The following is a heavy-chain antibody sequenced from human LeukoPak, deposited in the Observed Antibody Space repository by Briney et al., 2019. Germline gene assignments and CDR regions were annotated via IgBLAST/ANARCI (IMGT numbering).Heavy chain of an antibody. CDR3: ARHFDFPSAFDI. V-gene: IGHV4-39*01. D-gene: IGHD3-3*01. CDR1: GGSISSRNYY. CDR2: IYYSGST. Sequence: SETLSLTCTVSGGSISSRNYYWGWIRQPPGKGLEWIGTIYYSGSTYYNPSLKSRVTISVDTSKNQFSLKLSSVIAADMAVYYCARHFDFPSAFDIWGQGTMVTVSS. J-gene: IGHJ3*02.